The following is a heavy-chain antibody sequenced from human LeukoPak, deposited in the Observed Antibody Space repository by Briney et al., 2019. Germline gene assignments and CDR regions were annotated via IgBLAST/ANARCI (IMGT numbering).Heavy chain of an antibody. J-gene: IGHJ2*01. CDR1: GSTFSSFA. CDR2: ISGSGGST. CDR3: ARPDFDEMASHPYDL. V-gene: IGHV3-23*01. D-gene: IGHD5-24*01. Sequence: PGGSLRLSCAASGSTFSSFAMSWVRQAPGKGLEWVSGISGSGGSTYYADSVKGRFTISRDNSKNTLYLQMNSLRAEDTAVYYCARPDFDEMASHPYDLWGRGTLVTVSS.